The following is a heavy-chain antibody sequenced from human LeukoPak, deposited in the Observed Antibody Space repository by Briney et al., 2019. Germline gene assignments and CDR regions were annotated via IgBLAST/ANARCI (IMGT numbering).Heavy chain of an antibody. CDR1: GFTFSSYG. CDR3: AKDKGIRYFDWLGDY. CDR2: ISYDGSNK. V-gene: IGHV3-30*18. J-gene: IGHJ4*02. Sequence: PGGSLRLFWAASGFTFSSYGMHWVRQAPGKGLEWVAVISYDGSNKYYADSVKGRFTISRDNSKNTLYLQMNSLRAEDTAVYYCAKDKGIRYFDWLGDYWGQGTLVTVSS. D-gene: IGHD3-9*01.